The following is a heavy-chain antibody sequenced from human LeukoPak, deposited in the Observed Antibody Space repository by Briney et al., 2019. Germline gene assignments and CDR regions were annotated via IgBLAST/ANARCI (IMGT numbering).Heavy chain of an antibody. Sequence: GGSLRLSCAASGFTFSSYGMHWVRQAPGKGLEWVAVISYDGSNKYYADSVKGRFTISRDNSKNTLYLQMNSLRAEDTAVYYCAKIGCYDSGLCDYWGQGTLVTVSS. CDR2: ISYDGSNK. CDR1: GFTFSSYG. CDR3: AKIGCYDSGLCDY. J-gene: IGHJ4*02. V-gene: IGHV3-30*18. D-gene: IGHD3-10*01.